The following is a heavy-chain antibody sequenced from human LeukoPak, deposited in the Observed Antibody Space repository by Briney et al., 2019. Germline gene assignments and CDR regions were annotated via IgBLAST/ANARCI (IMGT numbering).Heavy chain of an antibody. J-gene: IGHJ3*02. CDR2: TYHSGNT. V-gene: IGHV4-30-2*01. CDR3: ARGGTASDI. CDR1: GGSISSGHSS. D-gene: IGHD1-26*01. Sequence: PSQTLSLTCVVSGGSISSGHSSWNWFRQPPGKGLEWIGYTYHSGNTYYNPSLKSRVAISVDRSKNQISLKLKSVTAADTALYYCARGGTASDIWGQGTMVTVSS.